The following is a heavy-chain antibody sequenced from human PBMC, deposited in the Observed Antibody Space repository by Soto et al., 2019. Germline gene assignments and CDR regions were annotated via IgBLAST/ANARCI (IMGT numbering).Heavy chain of an antibody. J-gene: IGHJ4*02. D-gene: IGHD5-12*01. CDR1: GGSLTGYY. V-gene: IGHV4-34*01. CDR3: ARGQEGRVATH. Sequence: QVQLQQWGAGLLKPSETLSLTCTVNGGSLTGYYWSWIRQPPGKGLEWIGEVKDGGSTNYSPSLRGRVSISADTSRNHFSLRLNSVTAADTAVYFCARGQEGRVATHWAQGALVTVSS. CDR2: VKDGGST.